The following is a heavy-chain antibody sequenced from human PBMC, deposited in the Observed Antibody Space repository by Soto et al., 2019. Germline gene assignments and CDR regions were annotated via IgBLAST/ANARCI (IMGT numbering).Heavy chain of an antibody. CDR2: FRTSGDGGTT. J-gene: IGHJ4*02. CDR3: AKKVNSGPGSQYFDY. CDR1: GFTFSSYS. D-gene: IGHD3-10*01. Sequence: GGSLRLSCAASGFTFSSYSISWVRQAPGKGLEWVSGFRTSGDGGTTYYADSVKGRFTTSRDNSKNMLFLQRNSLRAEDTAIYYCAKKVNSGPGSQYFDYWGQGTLVTVS. V-gene: IGHV3-23*01.